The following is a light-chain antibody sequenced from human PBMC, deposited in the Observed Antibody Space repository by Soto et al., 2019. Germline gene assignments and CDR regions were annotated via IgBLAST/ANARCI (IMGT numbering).Light chain of an antibody. J-gene: IGLJ1*01. Sequence: LTQPASVSGSPGQSITISCTGSGSDIGAYNYVSWYQQHPGKAPKLLIHGVTRRPSGVSSRFSASKSAYTASLTISGLQAEDEANYYCSSFTTSYFYVFGPGTKVTVL. V-gene: IGLV2-14*01. CDR3: SSFTTSYFYV. CDR1: GSDIGAYNY. CDR2: GVT.